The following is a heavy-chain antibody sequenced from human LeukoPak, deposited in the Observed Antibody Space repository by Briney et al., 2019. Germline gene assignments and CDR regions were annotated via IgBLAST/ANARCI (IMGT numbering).Heavy chain of an antibody. CDR3: ARDLSGVVGPTRAWFDP. CDR1: GDSVSSNSAA. Sequence: SQTLSLTCAISGDSVSSNSAAWNWIRQSPSRGLEWLGRTYYRSKRHNDYAVPVKSRITINPDTSKNQFSLQLNSVTPEDTAIYYCARDLSGVVGPTRAWFDPWGQGTLVTVSS. J-gene: IGHJ5*02. D-gene: IGHD1-26*01. CDR2: TYYRSKRHN. V-gene: IGHV6-1*01.